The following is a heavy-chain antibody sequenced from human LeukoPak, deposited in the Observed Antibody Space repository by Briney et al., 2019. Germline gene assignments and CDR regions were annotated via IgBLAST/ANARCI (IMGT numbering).Heavy chain of an antibody. J-gene: IGHJ3*02. Sequence: SVKVSCKASGGTFSSYTISWVRQAPGQGLEWMGRIIPILGIANYAQKFQGRVTITADKSTSTAYMELSSLRSEDTAVYYCARGRESWSGYYPIDAFDIWGQGTMVTVSS. CDR2: IIPILGIA. CDR3: ARGRESWSGYYPIDAFDI. CDR1: GGTFSSYT. V-gene: IGHV1-69*02. D-gene: IGHD3-3*01.